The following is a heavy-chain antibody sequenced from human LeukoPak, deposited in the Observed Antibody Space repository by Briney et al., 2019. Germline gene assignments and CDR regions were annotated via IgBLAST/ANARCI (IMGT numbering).Heavy chain of an antibody. V-gene: IGHV3-64*01. CDR3: ARANYGDLGY. CDR1: GFTFSSYA. CDR2: ISSNGGST. D-gene: IGHD4-17*01. J-gene: IGHJ4*02. Sequence: GGSLRPSCEASGFTFSSYAMPWVRQAPGKGLEYVSAISSNGGSTYYANSVKGRFTISRDNSKNTLYLQMGSLRAEDMAVYYCARANYGDLGYWGQGTLVTVS.